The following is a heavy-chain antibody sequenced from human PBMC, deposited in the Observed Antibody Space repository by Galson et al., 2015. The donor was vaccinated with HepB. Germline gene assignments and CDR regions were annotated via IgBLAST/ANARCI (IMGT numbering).Heavy chain of an antibody. CDR2: IRSHIYGGTS. CDR3: TIEGGWGEWLRLGDY. CDR1: GFTFGDFA. J-gene: IGHJ4*02. V-gene: IGHV3-49*03. Sequence: SLRLSCATSGFTFGDFAVTWYRQAPGKGLEWVGFIRSHIYGGTSEYAASVEGRFTISRDDSKSIAYLQMNSLKTDDTAVYYCTIEGGWGEWLRLGDYWGQGTLVTVSS. D-gene: IGHD5-12*01.